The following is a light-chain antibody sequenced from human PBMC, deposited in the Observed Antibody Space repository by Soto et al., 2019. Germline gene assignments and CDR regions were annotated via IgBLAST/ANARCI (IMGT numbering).Light chain of an antibody. CDR2: RAS. CDR3: QQYDTSPLS. Sequence: DIQLTQSPSTLSSSVGDRVTITCRARQSLSDWLAWYQQIPGTAPKLLIYRASSLEDGVTSRFSGSGSWTEFNLTISSLQPDDFATYYCQQYDTSPLSFGGGPKVEIK. V-gene: IGKV1-5*03. J-gene: IGKJ4*01. CDR1: QSLSDW.